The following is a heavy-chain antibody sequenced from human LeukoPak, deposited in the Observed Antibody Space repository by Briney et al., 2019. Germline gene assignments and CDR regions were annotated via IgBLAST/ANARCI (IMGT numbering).Heavy chain of an antibody. CDR1: GFTFGSYE. Sequence: GGSLRLSCAASGFTFGSYEMNWVRQAPGKGLEWVSYISSSGSTIYYADSVKGRFTISRDNAKNSLYLQMNSLRAEDTAVYYCARVPQYYYDSSGYYYPGYWGQGTLVTVSS. D-gene: IGHD3-22*01. CDR2: ISSSGSTI. V-gene: IGHV3-48*03. J-gene: IGHJ4*02. CDR3: ARVPQYYYDSSGYYYPGY.